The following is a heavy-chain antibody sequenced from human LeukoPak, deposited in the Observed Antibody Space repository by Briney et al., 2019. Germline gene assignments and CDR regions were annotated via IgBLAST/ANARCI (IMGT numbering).Heavy chain of an antibody. Sequence: PGGSLRLSCAASGFVFDDYGMSWVRQVPGKGLEWVSTVNWNGDSTGYADSVKGRFTISRDNAKNSLYLQMNSLRAEDTALYYCARLKAAAGSNFDYWGQGTLVTVSS. CDR2: VNWNGDST. CDR3: ARLKAAAGSNFDY. J-gene: IGHJ4*02. CDR1: GFVFDDYG. D-gene: IGHD6-13*01. V-gene: IGHV3-20*04.